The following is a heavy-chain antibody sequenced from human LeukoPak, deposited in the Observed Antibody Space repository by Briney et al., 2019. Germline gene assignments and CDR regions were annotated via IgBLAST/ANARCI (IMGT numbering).Heavy chain of an antibody. CDR1: GYTFTAYS. V-gene: IGHV1-2*02. J-gene: IGHJ4*02. CDR3: ARDLMGGNPFDY. CDR2: INPNSGGT. Sequence: ASVKVSCKASGYTFTAYSMHWVRQAPGQGLEWMGWINPNSGGTNYAQKFRGRVTMTRDTSISTAYMELNRLRSDDTAVYYCARDLMGGNPFDYWGQGTVVTVSS. D-gene: IGHD1-26*01.